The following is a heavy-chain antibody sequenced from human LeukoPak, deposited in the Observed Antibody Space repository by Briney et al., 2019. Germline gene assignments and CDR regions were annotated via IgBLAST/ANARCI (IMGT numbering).Heavy chain of an antibody. J-gene: IGHJ4*02. CDR2: INPNSGGT. CDR1: GYTFTGYY. Sequence: ASVKVSCKASGYTFTGYYMHWVRQAPGQGLEWMGRINPNSGGTNYAQKFQGRVTMTRDTSISTAYMELSRLRSDDTAVYYCARSRGPRTTVTTNGYWGQGTLVTVSS. V-gene: IGHV1-2*06. CDR3: ARSRGPRTTVTTNGY. D-gene: IGHD4-17*01.